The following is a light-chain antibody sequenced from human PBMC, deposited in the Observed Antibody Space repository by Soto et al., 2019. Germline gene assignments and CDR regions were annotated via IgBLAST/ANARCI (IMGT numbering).Light chain of an antibody. V-gene: IGLV1-51*01. CDR1: SSNIGNNY. CDR2: DNN. CDR3: GTWDSSLSADV. Sequence: QSVLTQPPSVSAAPGQKVTISCSGSSSNIGNNYVSWYQQLLGTAPKLLIYDNNKRPSGIPDRFSGSKSGTSATLGITGLQTGDEAEYYCGTWDSSLSADVFGTGTKLTVL. J-gene: IGLJ1*01.